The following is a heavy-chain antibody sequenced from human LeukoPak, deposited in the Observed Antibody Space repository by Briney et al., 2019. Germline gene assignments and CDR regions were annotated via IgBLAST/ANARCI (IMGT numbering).Heavy chain of an antibody. Sequence: GGSLRLSCAASGFTFSSYAMHWVRQAPGKGLEWATVIWYDGSNKYYADSVKGRFTISRDHSKNTLYLQMKSLRAEDTAVYYCARELEIAVAGTLGYWGQGTLVTVSS. J-gene: IGHJ4*02. V-gene: IGHV3-33*01. CDR2: IWYDGSNK. CDR1: GFTFSSYA. CDR3: ARELEIAVAGTLGY. D-gene: IGHD6-19*01.